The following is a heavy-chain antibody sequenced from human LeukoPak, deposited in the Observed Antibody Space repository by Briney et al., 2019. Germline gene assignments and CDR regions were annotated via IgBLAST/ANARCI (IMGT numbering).Heavy chain of an antibody. V-gene: IGHV3-21*01. CDR3: ARGGSGWHFDL. D-gene: IGHD6-19*01. CDR2: ISSSSRYI. J-gene: IGHJ2*01. Sequence: PGGSLRLSCAASEFTFSRYTMNWVRQAPGKGLEWVSSISSSSRYISYADSVKGRFIISRDNAKNSLYLQMNSLRAEDTAMYYCARGGSGWHFDLWGRGTLVTVSS. CDR1: EFTFSRYT.